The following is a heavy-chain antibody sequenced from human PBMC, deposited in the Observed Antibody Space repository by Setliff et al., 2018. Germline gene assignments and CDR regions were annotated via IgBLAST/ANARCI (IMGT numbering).Heavy chain of an antibody. CDR1: GYTFTTYA. Sequence: GASVKVSCKASGYTFTTYAISWMRQPPGQGLEWLGWFNTNSGNPSYAQGFTGRFVFSSGTSVSTAYLQISSLKAEDTALYYCARASRFGTFKYRGDYYMHVWGKGTTVTSP. CDR2: FNTNSGNP. V-gene: IGHV7-4-1*02. J-gene: IGHJ6*03. D-gene: IGHD3-10*01. CDR3: ARASRFGTFKYRGDYYMHV.